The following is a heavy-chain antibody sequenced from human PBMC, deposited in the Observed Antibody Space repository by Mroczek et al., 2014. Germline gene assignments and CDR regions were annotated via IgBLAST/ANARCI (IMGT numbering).Heavy chain of an antibody. CDR3: AKTPMDDILTGLHYYYYGMDV. J-gene: IGHJ6*02. D-gene: IGHD3-9*01. V-gene: IGHV3-23*04. CDR2: ISGSGGST. Sequence: VQLVQSGGGLVQPGGSLRLSCAASGFTFSSYAMSWVRQAPGKGLEWVSAISGSGGSTYYANSVKGRFTISRDNSKNTLYLQMNSLRAEDTAVYYCAKTPMDDILTGLHYYYYGMDVWGQGTTVTVSS. CDR1: GFTFSSYA.